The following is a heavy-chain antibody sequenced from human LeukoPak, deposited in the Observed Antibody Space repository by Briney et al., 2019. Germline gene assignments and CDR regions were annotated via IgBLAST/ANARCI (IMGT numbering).Heavy chain of an antibody. CDR3: ARVSPRYSGSYSFDY. D-gene: IGHD1-26*01. Sequence: GGSLRLSCAASGFTFSSYWMSWVCQAPGKGLEWVANIKQDGSGKYYVDPVKGRFTISRDNAKNSLYLQMDSLRAEDTAVYYCARVSPRYSGSYSFDYWGQGTLVTVSS. J-gene: IGHJ4*02. CDR2: IKQDGSGK. V-gene: IGHV3-7*01. CDR1: GFTFSSYW.